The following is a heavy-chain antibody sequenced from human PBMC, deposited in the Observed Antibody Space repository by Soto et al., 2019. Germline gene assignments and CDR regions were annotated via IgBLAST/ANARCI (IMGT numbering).Heavy chain of an antibody. D-gene: IGHD6-13*01. V-gene: IGHV4-59*01. CDR2: IYYSGST. CDR1: GGSISSYY. Sequence: SETLSLTCTVSGGSISSYYWSWIRQPPGKGLEWIGYIYYSGSTNYNPSLKSRVTISVDTSKNQFSLKLSSVTAADTAVYYCASSQPGYYYYYGMDVWGQGTTVTAP. CDR3: ASSQPGYYYYYGMDV. J-gene: IGHJ6*02.